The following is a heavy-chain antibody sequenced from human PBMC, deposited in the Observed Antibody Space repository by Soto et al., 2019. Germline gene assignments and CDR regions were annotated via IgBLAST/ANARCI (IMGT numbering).Heavy chain of an antibody. CDR1: GFTVSNTY. V-gene: IGHV3-53*01. J-gene: IGHJ3*02. Sequence: EVQLVESGGGLIQPGGSLRLSCAVSGFTVSNTYMRWVRQAPGKGLEWISVIYRGLATYYAASVKGRFTISRDDSRNTDYLQMNSLTTEDTAVYFCARDRSDASRADSFDIWGQGTMVTVSS. CDR2: IYRGLAT. D-gene: IGHD6-25*01. CDR3: ARDRSDASRADSFDI.